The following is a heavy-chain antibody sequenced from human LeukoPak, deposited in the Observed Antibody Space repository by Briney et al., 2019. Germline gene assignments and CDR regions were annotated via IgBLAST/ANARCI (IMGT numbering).Heavy chain of an antibody. CDR2: ISGSGGST. D-gene: IGHD6-19*01. V-gene: IGHV3-23*01. CDR1: GFTFSSYA. J-gene: IGHJ4*02. CDR3: AKSIAVAGPFDY. Sequence: PGGSLRLSCAASGFTFSSYAMSSVLQAPGKGLEWVSAISGSGGSTYYADAVKGRFTISRDNATTTLYLQMNSMRAADTAVYYCAKSIAVAGPFDYWGQGTLVTVSS.